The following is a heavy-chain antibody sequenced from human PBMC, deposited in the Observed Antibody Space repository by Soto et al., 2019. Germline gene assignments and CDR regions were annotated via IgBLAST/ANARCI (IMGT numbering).Heavy chain of an antibody. Sequence: GESLKISCKGSGYSFTSYWIGWVRQMPGKGLEWMGIIYPGDSDTRYSPSFQGQVTISADKSISTAYLQWSSLKASDTAMYYCARIGPLITGNLGYYYCMDVWGHGTTFT. D-gene: IGHD3-16*01. CDR2: IYPGDSDT. J-gene: IGHJ6*02. V-gene: IGHV5-51*01. CDR3: ARIGPLITGNLGYYYCMDV. CDR1: GYSFTSYW.